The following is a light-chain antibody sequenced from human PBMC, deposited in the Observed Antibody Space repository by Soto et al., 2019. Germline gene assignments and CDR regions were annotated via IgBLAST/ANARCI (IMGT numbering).Light chain of an antibody. V-gene: IGKV3-11*01. CDR2: DAS. Sequence: EIVLTQSPGTLSLSPGERATLSCRASQSVSSYLAWYQQKPGQAPRLLIYDASNRATGIPARFSGSGSGTDFTLTISSLEPEDFAVYYCQQRSNWPRTFGQWTKGDI. CDR3: QQRSNWPRT. J-gene: IGKJ1*01. CDR1: QSVSSY.